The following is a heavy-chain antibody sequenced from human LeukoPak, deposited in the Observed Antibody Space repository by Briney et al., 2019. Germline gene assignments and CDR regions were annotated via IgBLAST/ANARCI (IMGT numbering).Heavy chain of an antibody. CDR3: AKSRSGNYFDD. Sequence: GGSLRLSCAASGFTFSDYYMSWIRQAPGEGLEWVSYITSSGDTKYYADSVKGRFTISRDNAKYSLYLQMNSLRDEDTAIYYCAKSRSGNYFDDWGQGTLVTVSS. V-gene: IGHV3-11*04. J-gene: IGHJ4*02. CDR2: ITSSGDTK. D-gene: IGHD3-10*01. CDR1: GFTFSDYY.